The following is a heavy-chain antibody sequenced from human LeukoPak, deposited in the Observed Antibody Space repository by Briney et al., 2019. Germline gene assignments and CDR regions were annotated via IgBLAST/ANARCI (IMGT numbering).Heavy chain of an antibody. CDR1: GGSFSGYY. V-gene: IGHV4-34*01. D-gene: IGHD1-26*01. J-gene: IGHJ3*02. CDR2: VNHSGTA. CDR3: ASLNPFSGRRNAFDI. Sequence: SETLSLTCAVHGGSFSGYYWSWIPHPPGQGLEWIGEVNHSGTARYNPSLESRVNISVNTSKSQSSLNVYFVTAADTAVYYCASLNPFSGRRNAFDIWGQGAMVTVSS.